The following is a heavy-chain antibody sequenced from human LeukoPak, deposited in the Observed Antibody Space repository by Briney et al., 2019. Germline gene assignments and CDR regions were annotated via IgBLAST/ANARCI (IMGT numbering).Heavy chain of an antibody. J-gene: IGHJ6*04. D-gene: IGHD3-10*01. V-gene: IGHV4-34*01. CDR3: AGHRRFGDLSSYYYGMDV. Sequence: SETLSLTCAVYGGSFSGYYWSWIRQPPGKGLEWVGGINHSGSTNHNPPLKSRVTISVDTSKNQFSLKLTSVTASDTAVYYCAGHRRFGDLSSYYYGMDVWGKGTTVTVSS. CDR2: INHSGST. CDR1: GGSFSGYY.